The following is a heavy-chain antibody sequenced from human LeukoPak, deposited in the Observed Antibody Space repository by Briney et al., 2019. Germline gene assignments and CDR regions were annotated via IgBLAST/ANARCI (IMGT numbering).Heavy chain of an antibody. CDR2: IIPIFGTA. CDR1: GGTFSSYA. D-gene: IGHD5-24*01. Sequence: ASVKVSCKASGGTFSSYAISWVRQAPGQGLEWMGGIIPIFGTANYAQKFQGRVTITTDESTSTAYMELSSLRSEDTAVYYCARDVPDPRWLQFSGWFDPWGQGTLVTVSS. CDR3: ARDVPDPRWLQFSGWFDP. J-gene: IGHJ5*02. V-gene: IGHV1-69*05.